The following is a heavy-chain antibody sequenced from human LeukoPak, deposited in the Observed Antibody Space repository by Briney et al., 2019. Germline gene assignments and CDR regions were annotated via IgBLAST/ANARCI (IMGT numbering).Heavy chain of an antibody. Sequence: SETLSLTCTVSGGSISSYYWSWIRQPPGKGLEWIGYMYYSGSTNYKPSLKSRVTISVDTSKNQFSLKLSSLTAADTAVYYCARVLATHYFDYWGQGTLVTVSS. CDR3: ARVLATHYFDY. CDR2: MYYSGST. J-gene: IGHJ4*02. CDR1: GGSISSYY. V-gene: IGHV4-59*01.